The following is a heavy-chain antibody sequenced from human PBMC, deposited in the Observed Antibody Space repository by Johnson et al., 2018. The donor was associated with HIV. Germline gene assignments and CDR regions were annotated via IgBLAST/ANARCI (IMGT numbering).Heavy chain of an antibody. CDR3: ARVRGGRENAFDI. CDR1: GFTFSSYA. CDR2: ISYDGSDK. Sequence: QVQLVESGGGVVQPGRSLRLSCAASGFTFSSYAMHWVRQAPAKGLEWVAVISYDGSDKYHADSVKGRFTISRDSSKNTLYLEMNTLRAEDTAVYYCARVRGGRENAFDIWGQGTMVTVSS. J-gene: IGHJ3*02. D-gene: IGHD1-26*01. V-gene: IGHV3-30*04.